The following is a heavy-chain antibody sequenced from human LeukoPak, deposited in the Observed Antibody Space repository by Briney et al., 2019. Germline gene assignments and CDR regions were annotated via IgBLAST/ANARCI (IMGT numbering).Heavy chain of an antibody. CDR2: ISYDGSNK. D-gene: IGHD3-9*01. J-gene: IGHJ4*02. CDR1: GFTFSSYG. Sequence: PGGSLRLSCAASGFTFSSYGMHWVRQAPGKGLEWVAVISYDGSNKYYADSVKGRFTISRDNSKNTLYLQMNSLRAEDTAVYYCAKGKVTYDILTGYDYWGQGTLVTVSS. CDR3: AKGKVTYDILTGYDY. V-gene: IGHV3-30*18.